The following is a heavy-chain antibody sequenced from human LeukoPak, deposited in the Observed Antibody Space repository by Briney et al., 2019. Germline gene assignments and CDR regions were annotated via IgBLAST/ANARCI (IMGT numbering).Heavy chain of an antibody. CDR1: GGSISNSSYY. CDR3: ARLRVSYNWFDP. V-gene: IGHV4-39*01. CDR2: IFYSGST. Sequence: TSETLSLTCSVSGGSISNSSYYWGWIRQPPGKGLERIGGIFYSGSTYYNPSLKSRVTTSVDTSKNQFSLRLSSVTAADTAVYYCARLRVSYNWFDPWGQGTLVTVSS. J-gene: IGHJ5*02.